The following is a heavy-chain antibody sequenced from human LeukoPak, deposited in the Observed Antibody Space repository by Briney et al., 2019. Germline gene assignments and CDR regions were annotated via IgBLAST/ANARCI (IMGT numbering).Heavy chain of an antibody. D-gene: IGHD5-18*01. Sequence: GGSLRLSCAASGFTFSNYGMHWVRQAPGKGLEWVAFIGYDGSNKYYADSVKGRFTISRDNSKNTLYLQMNSLRAEDTAVYYCAKGDTTPFDYWGQGTLVTVSS. CDR2: IGYDGSNK. CDR3: AKGDTTPFDY. J-gene: IGHJ4*02. CDR1: GFTFSNYG. V-gene: IGHV3-30*02.